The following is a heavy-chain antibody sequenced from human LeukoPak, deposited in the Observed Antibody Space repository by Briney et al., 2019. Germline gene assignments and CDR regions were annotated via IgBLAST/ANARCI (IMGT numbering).Heavy chain of an antibody. J-gene: IGHJ4*02. V-gene: IGHV3-74*01. CDR1: EFTFSNYW. Sequence: GGSLRLSCAASEFTFSNYWMNWVRQAPGKGLVRVSLINGDGSYTNYADSVKGRFTISRDDAKNTLYLQMNSLRAEDTAVYYCVRRVNSGTYYYFDYWGQGTLVTVSS. CDR2: INGDGSYT. D-gene: IGHD1-26*01. CDR3: VRRVNSGTYYYFDY.